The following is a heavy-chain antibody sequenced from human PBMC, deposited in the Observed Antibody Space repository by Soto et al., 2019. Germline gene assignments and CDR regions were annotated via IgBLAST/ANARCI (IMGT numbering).Heavy chain of an antibody. V-gene: IGHV1-3*01. CDR2: INAGNGNT. CDR3: ARDFGYCSGGSCYSGNGNYYYYYGMDV. Sequence: ASVKVSCKASGYTFTSYAMHWVRQAPGQRLEWMGWINAGNGNTKYSQKFRGRVTITRDTSASTAYMELSSLRSEDTAVYYCARDFGYCSGGSCYSGNGNYYYYYGMDVWGQGTRVTVSS. J-gene: IGHJ6*02. D-gene: IGHD2-15*01. CDR1: GYTFTSYA.